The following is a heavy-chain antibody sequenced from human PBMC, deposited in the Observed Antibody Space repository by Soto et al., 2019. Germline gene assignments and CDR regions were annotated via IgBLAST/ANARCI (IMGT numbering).Heavy chain of an antibody. CDR2: IYYSGSP. CDR1: GDSISPYY. V-gene: IGHV4-59*01. D-gene: IGHD5-18*01. Sequence: SETLSLTCTASGDSISPYYWTWIRQPPGKGLEWIGYIYYSGSPSYNPSLKSRVTVSVDTSKNQFSLRLSSVTAADTAMYYCARGGNTALAYYFYGMDVWGQGTTVTVSS. CDR3: ARGGNTALAYYFYGMDV. J-gene: IGHJ6*02.